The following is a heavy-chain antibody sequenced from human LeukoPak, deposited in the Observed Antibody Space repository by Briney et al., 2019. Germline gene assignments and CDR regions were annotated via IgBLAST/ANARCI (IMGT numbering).Heavy chain of an antibody. CDR3: AKGTDYGDSPDY. V-gene: IGHV3-23*01. Sequence: GRSLRLSCAASGFTFSSYCMHWVRQAPGKGLEWLSAISGSGSSTYYADSVRGLITISRDNCKNTLYPQMNSLRAEQTAVYYCAKGTDYGDSPDYWGQGTLVTVSS. CDR1: GFTFSSYC. D-gene: IGHD4-17*01. CDR2: ISGSGSST. J-gene: IGHJ4*02.